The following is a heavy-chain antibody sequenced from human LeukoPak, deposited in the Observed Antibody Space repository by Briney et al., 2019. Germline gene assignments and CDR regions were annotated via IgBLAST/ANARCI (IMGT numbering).Heavy chain of an antibody. CDR3: ARADHDYGDYGGWFDP. J-gene: IGHJ5*02. CDR1: GGSISSYY. CDR2: IYYSGST. Sequence: SETLSLTCTVSGGSISSYYWSWIRQPPGKGLEWIGYIYYSGSTNYNPSLKSRVTISVDTSKNQFSLKLSSVTAADTAVYYCARADHDYGDYGGWFDPWGQGTLSPSPQ. V-gene: IGHV4-59*01. D-gene: IGHD4-17*01.